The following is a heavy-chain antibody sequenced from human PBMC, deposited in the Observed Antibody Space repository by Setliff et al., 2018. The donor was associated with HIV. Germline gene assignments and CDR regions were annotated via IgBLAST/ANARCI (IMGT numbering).Heavy chain of an antibody. Sequence: SETLSLTCAVSGASISGSNWWSWVRQPPGKGLEWIGEIYHTGSTSYNPSLKSRVTISVDKPKNQFSLRLSSVTAADTAVYYCARRVGARHIDSWGQGTLVTVSS. J-gene: IGHJ4*02. V-gene: IGHV4-4*02. CDR3: ARRVGARHIDS. CDR2: IYHTGST. CDR1: GASISGSNW. D-gene: IGHD1-26*01.